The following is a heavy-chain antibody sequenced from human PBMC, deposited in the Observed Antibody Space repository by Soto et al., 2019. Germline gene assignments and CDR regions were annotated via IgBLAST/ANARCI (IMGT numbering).Heavy chain of an antibody. J-gene: IGHJ4*02. D-gene: IGHD7-27*01. CDR3: TRRTGDVDFDY. V-gene: IGHV3-73*01. CDR1: GFTFSGSA. Sequence: GGSLRLSCAASGFTFSGSAMHWVRQASGKGLEWVGRIRSKANSYATAYAASVKGRFTISRDDSKNTAYLQMNSLKTEDMAVYYCTRRTGDVDFDYWGQGTLVTVSS. CDR2: IRSKANSYAT.